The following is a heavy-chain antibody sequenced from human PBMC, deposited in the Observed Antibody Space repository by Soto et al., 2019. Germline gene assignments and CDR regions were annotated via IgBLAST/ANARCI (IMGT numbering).Heavy chain of an antibody. V-gene: IGHV3-30-3*01. CDR3: ARDIALAGSRYIQH. Sequence: ESGGGVVQPGRSLRLSCAASGFTFSSYTMHWVRQPPGKGLEWVALMSYDGNNNYYADSVKGRFTSSRENYKSTLYLQMNRLRPEDTAVYYCARDIALAGSRYIQHWGQGTLVTVSS. J-gene: IGHJ1*01. D-gene: IGHD6-19*01. CDR1: GFTFSSYT. CDR2: MSYDGNNN.